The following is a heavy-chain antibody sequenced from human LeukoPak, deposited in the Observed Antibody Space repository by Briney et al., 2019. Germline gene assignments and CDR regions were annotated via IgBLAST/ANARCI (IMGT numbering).Heavy chain of an antibody. CDR3: ARASLAVAGRGLFDY. CDR2: ISAYKGNT. J-gene: IGHJ4*02. CDR1: GYTFTSYG. D-gene: IGHD6-19*01. V-gene: IGHV1-18*01. Sequence: ASVKVSCKASGYTFTSYGISWVRQAPGQGLEWMGWISAYKGNTNYAQKLQGRVTMTTDTSTSTAYMELRSLRSDDTAVYYCARASLAVAGRGLFDYWGQGTLVTVSS.